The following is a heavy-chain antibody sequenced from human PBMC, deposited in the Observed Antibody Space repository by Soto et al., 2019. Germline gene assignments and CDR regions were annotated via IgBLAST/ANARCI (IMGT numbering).Heavy chain of an antibody. Sequence: SETLSLTCAVSGGSISSSNWWSWVRQPPGKGLEWIGEIYHSGSTNYNPSLKSRVTISVDKSKNQFSLKLSSVTAADTAVYYCASVLSPTGDRGERLYYFDYWGQGTLVTVSS. CDR1: GGSISSSNW. CDR2: IYHSGST. CDR3: ASVLSPTGDRGERLYYFDY. D-gene: IGHD7-27*01. V-gene: IGHV4-4*02. J-gene: IGHJ4*02.